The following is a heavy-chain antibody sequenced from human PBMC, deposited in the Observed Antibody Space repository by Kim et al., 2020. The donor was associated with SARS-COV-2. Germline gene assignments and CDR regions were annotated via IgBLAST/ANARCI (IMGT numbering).Heavy chain of an antibody. J-gene: IGHJ4*02. D-gene: IGHD3-10*01. CDR3: AREGGTMVRGVFDY. Sequence: EQKVQGRVPITADKSTSTAYMELSSLRSEDTAVYYCAREGGTMVRGVFDYWGQGTLVTVSS. V-gene: IGHV1-69*04.